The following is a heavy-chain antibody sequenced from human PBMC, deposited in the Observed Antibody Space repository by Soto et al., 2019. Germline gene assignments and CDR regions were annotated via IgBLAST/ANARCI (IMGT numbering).Heavy chain of an antibody. CDR1: GFTFSSYA. D-gene: IGHD5-12*01. CDR3: ARDFSMVIVAPGY. J-gene: IGHJ4*02. V-gene: IGHV3-33*01. Sequence: GGSLRLSCAASGFTFSSYAMHWVRPAPGKGLEGVGFIWYDGSNTFYAESVKGRFTISRDNSKNTVYLQINALRAEDTAVYYCARDFSMVIVAPGYWGQGTLVTVSS. CDR2: IWYDGSNT.